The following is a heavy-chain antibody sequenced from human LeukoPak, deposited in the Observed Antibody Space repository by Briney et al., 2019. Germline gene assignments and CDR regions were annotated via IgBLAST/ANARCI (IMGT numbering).Heavy chain of an antibody. CDR2: IYYSGST. CDR1: GGSISSSSYY. Sequence: SETLSLTCTVSGGSISSSSYYWGWIRQPPGKGLEWIGSIYYSGSTYYNPSLKSRVTISVDTSKNQFSLKLSSVTAADTAVYYCARDYGDYYYYYGMDVWGQGTTVTVSS. CDR3: ARDYGDYYYYYGMDV. V-gene: IGHV4-39*07. D-gene: IGHD4-17*01. J-gene: IGHJ6*02.